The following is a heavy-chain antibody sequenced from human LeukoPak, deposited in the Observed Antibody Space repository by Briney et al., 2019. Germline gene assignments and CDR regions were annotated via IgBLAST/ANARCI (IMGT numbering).Heavy chain of an antibody. J-gene: IGHJ4*02. Sequence: GGSLRLSCAASGFTFSSYAMTWVRQAPGKGLEWVSSISGGGDTTYYADSVRGRFTISRDDSKNTLSVQMNNLRAEDTAVYYCSKQRSEVVVAATNYWGQGTLVTDSS. CDR1: GFTFSSYA. CDR3: SKQRSEVVVAATNY. CDR2: ISGGGDTT. V-gene: IGHV3-23*01. D-gene: IGHD2-15*01.